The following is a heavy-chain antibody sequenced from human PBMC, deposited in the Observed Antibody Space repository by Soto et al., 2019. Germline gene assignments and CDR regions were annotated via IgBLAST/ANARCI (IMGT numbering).Heavy chain of an antibody. V-gene: IGHV3-30*09. D-gene: IGHD2-15*01. CDR3: ARMGLLHGMDV. Sequence: QVQVVESGGGVVQPGRSLRLSWAASGFTFSSYAMHWVRQAPGKGLEWVALISYNGSNKYYADSVKGRCAISRDNSKNTLYLQMNSLCAEDTAVYYCARMGLLHGMDVWAQGTTVTVSS. J-gene: IGHJ6*02. CDR2: ISYNGSNK. CDR1: GFTFSSYA.